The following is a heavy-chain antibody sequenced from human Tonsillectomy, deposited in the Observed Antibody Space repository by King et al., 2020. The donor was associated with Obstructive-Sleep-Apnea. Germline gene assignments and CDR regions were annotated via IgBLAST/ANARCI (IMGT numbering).Heavy chain of an antibody. CDR3: ARPIRYFDSNAFDI. D-gene: IGHD3-9*01. CDR2: ISYDGSNK. J-gene: IGHJ3*02. Sequence: VQLVESGGGVVQPGRSLRLSCAASGFTFSSYAMHWVRQAPGKGLEWVAVISYDGSNKYYADSVKGRFTISRDNSKNTLYLQMNSLRAEDTAVYYCARPIRYFDSNAFDIWGHGTMVTVSS. V-gene: IGHV3-30-3*01. CDR1: GFTFSSYA.